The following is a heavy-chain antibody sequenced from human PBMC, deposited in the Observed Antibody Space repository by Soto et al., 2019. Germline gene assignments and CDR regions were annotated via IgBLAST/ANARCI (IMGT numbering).Heavy chain of an antibody. J-gene: IGHJ6*02. Sequence: VGSLRLSCAASGFTVSSNYMSWVRQAPGKGLEWVSVIYSGGSTYYADSVKGRFTISRDNSKNTLYLQMNSLRAEDTAVYYCARDLAVEAVAGTYYYYGMDVWGQGTTVTVSS. CDR3: ARDLAVEAVAGTYYYYGMDV. D-gene: IGHD6-19*01. CDR1: GFTVSSNY. V-gene: IGHV3-53*01. CDR2: IYSGGST.